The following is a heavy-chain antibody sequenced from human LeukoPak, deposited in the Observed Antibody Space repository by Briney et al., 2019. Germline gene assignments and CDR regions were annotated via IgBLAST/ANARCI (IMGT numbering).Heavy chain of an antibody. J-gene: IGHJ4*02. D-gene: IGHD5-18*01. V-gene: IGHV1-69*13. CDR2: IIPIFGTA. CDR1: GGTFSSYA. Sequence: SVKVSCKASGGTFSSYAISWVRQAPGQGIEWMGGIIPIFGTANYAQKFQGRVTITADESTSTAYMELSSLRSEDTAVYYCARDHNGYSYGLLHYWGQGTLVTVPS. CDR3: ARDHNGYSYGLLHY.